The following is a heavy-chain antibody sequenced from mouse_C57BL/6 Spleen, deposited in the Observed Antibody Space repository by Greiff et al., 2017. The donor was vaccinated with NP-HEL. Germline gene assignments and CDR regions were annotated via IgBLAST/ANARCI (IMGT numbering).Heavy chain of an antibody. CDR1: GYTFTSYW. CDR2: IDPSDSYT. V-gene: IGHV1-69*01. CDR3: AKGVYGSSYAMDY. Sequence: VQLQQSGAELVMPGASVKLSCKASGYTFTSYWMHWVKQRPGQGLEWIGEIDPSDSYTNYNQKFKGKSTLTVDKSSSTAYMQLSSLTSEDSAVYYCAKGVYGSSYAMDYWGQGTSVTVSS. J-gene: IGHJ4*01. D-gene: IGHD1-1*01.